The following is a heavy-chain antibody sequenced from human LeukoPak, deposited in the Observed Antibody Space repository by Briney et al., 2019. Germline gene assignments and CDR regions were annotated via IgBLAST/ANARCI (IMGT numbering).Heavy chain of an antibody. CDR2: ISAYNGNT. D-gene: IGHD6-13*01. CDR3: ARVHSSSWYDWFDP. J-gene: IGHJ5*02. Sequence: ASVKVSCKASGYTFTSYGISWVRQAPGQGLEWMGWISAYNGNTNYAQKLQGRVTMTIDTSTSTAYMELRSLRSDDTAVYYCARVHSSSWYDWFDPWGQGTLVTVSS. CDR1: GYTFTSYG. V-gene: IGHV1-18*01.